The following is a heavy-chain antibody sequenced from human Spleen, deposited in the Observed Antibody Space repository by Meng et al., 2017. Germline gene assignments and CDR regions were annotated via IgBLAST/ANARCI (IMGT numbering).Heavy chain of an antibody. CDR1: GFSFSSYE. J-gene: IGHJ4*02. CDR2: ISSSGSTV. CDR3: ARKVDYGDYHDY. V-gene: IGHV3-48*03. D-gene: IGHD4-17*01. Sequence: GESLKISCAASGFSFSSYEMNWVRQAAGKGLEWVSYISSSGSTVYDADSVKGRFTISRDNAKNTLYLQMNSLRAEDTAVYYCARKVDYGDYHDYWGQGTLVTVSS.